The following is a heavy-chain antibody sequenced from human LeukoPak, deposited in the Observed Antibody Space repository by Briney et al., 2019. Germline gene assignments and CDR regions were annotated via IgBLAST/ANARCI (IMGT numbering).Heavy chain of an antibody. J-gene: IGHJ3*02. CDR2: IYPGDSDT. CDR3: ASGLITIFGVVSGMDAFGI. CDR1: GYSFTSYW. Sequence: GESLKISCKGSGYSFTSYWIGWVRQMPGKGLEWMGIIYPGDSDTRYSPSFQGQVTISADKSISTAYLQWSSLKASDTAMYYCASGLITIFGVVSGMDAFGIWGQGTMVTVSS. V-gene: IGHV5-51*01. D-gene: IGHD3-3*01.